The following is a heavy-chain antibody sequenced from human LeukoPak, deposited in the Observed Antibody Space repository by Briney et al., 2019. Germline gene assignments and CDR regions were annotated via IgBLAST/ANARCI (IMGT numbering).Heavy chain of an antibody. D-gene: IGHD3-16*01. J-gene: IGHJ6*02. Sequence: SETLSLTCTVSGGSISSYYWSWIRQPPGKGLEGIGYIYYSGSTNYNTSLKSRVTISVATSKTQFSLKLSSVTAADTAVYYCASAPHSQGGFGMDVWGQGTTVTVSS. CDR1: GGSISSYY. V-gene: IGHV4-59*01. CDR3: ASAPHSQGGFGMDV. CDR2: IYYSGST.